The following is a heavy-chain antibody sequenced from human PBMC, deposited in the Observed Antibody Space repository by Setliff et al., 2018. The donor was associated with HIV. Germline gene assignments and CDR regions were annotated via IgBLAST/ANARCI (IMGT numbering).Heavy chain of an antibody. V-gene: IGHV4-38-2*01. Sequence: SEPLSPTCAVSGSSFSSGYSWGCIRRPPGKGLEWIGSMYHSGRTYHNRSLKSRVTISVDTSKKQFSLKLSSVTAADTAFYYCARQSPQIRYLDRLNAFDIWGQGTMVTVSS. CDR2: MYHSGRT. J-gene: IGHJ3*02. CDR1: GSSFSSGYS. CDR3: ARQSPQIRYLDRLNAFDI. D-gene: IGHD3-9*01.